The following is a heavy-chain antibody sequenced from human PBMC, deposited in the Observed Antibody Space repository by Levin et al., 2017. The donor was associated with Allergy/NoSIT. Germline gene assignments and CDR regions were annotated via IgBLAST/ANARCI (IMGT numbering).Heavy chain of an antibody. V-gene: IGHV4-30-4*01. Sequence: SETLSLTCTVSGGSVSGGDYLWSWIRQPPGKGLEWIGYIHYSGSTYYNPSLKSRVTISVDTSKNQFSLKLSSVTAADTAIYYCARDVVDDILSYYMDVWGKGTTVTVSS. J-gene: IGHJ6*03. D-gene: IGHD3-9*01. CDR3: ARDVVDDILSYYMDV. CDR2: IHYSGST. CDR1: GGSVSGGDYL.